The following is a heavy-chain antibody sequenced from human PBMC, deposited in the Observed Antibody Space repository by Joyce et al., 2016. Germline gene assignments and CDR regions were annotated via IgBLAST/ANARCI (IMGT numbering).Heavy chain of an antibody. CDR3: ARDDGSGLDS. V-gene: IGHV6-1*01. CDR1: GDSVSSDSAA. Sequence: QVRLQQSGPGLVKPSQTLSLTCAISGDSVSSDSAAWNWSRQSPSRGLEWLGRTYYRSTWYNVYAVSVKSRITINSDASKNQFSLQLKSMTPEDTAVYYCARDDGSGLDSWGQGTLVTVSS. J-gene: IGHJ4*02. CDR2: TYYRSTWYN. D-gene: IGHD6-19*01.